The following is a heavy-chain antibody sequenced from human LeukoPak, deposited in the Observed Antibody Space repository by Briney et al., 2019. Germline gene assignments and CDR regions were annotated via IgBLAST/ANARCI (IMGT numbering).Heavy chain of an antibody. D-gene: IGHD2-21*02. CDR3: ASGVVTAIGY. J-gene: IGHJ4*02. CDR1: GFTASSNY. V-gene: IGHV3-66*01. CDR2: IYSGGST. Sequence: GGSLRLSCAASGFTASSNYMSWVRQAPGKGLEWVSVIYSGGSTYYADSVKGRFTISRDNSKNTLYLQMNSLRAEDTAVYYCASGVVTAIGYWGQGTLVTVSS.